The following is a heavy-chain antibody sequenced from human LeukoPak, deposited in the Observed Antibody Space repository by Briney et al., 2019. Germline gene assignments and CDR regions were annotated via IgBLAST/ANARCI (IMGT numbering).Heavy chain of an antibody. CDR2: ISYDGSNK. CDR1: GFTFSSYG. V-gene: IGHV3-30*18. CDR3: AKDGSGCMDY. J-gene: IGHJ4*02. D-gene: IGHD2-15*01. Sequence: GGSLRLSCAASGFTFSSYGMHWVRQAPGKGLEWVAVISYDGSNKYYADSVKGRSTISRDNSKNTLYLQMNSLRAEDTAVYYCAKDGSGCMDYWGQGTLVTVSS.